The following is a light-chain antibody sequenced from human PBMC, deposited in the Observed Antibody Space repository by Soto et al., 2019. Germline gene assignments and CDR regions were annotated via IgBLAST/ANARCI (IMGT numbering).Light chain of an antibody. J-gene: IGKJ4*02. V-gene: IGKV1-33*01. Sequence: DIQMAQSPSSLSASVGDRVTITCQASQDISNYLNWYQQQPGKAPKLLIYDASNLETGVPSRFSGSGSGTDFTFNISSLPPEVIATYYSPQYDNLQLTFGGGTKVEIK. CDR3: PQYDNLQLT. CDR2: DAS. CDR1: QDISNY.